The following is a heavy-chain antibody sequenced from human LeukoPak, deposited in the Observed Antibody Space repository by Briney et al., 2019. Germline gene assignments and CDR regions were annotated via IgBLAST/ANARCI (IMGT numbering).Heavy chain of an antibody. Sequence: TSETLSLTCAVYGGSFSGYYWSWFRQPAGKGLEWIGRIYTSGSTNYNPSLKSRVTMSLDTSKNHFSLNLRSVTAADTAVYFCATDDYDSAVYSYWGQGTLVTVSS. CDR3: ATDDYDSAVYSY. CDR1: GGSFSGYY. J-gene: IGHJ4*02. V-gene: IGHV4-4*07. CDR2: IYTSGST. D-gene: IGHD3-22*01.